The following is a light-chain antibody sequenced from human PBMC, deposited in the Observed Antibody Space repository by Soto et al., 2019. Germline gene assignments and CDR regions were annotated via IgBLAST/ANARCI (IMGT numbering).Light chain of an antibody. CDR3: GTWDSSLSAYV. CDR2: DNN. V-gene: IGLV1-51*01. J-gene: IGLJ1*01. Sequence: QSVLTQPPSVSAALGQKDTISCSGSSSNIGNNYVSWYQQLPGTAPKLLIYDNNKRPSGIPDRFSGSKSGTSATLGITGLQTGDEADYYCGTWDSSLSAYVFGTGTKLTVL. CDR1: SSNIGNNY.